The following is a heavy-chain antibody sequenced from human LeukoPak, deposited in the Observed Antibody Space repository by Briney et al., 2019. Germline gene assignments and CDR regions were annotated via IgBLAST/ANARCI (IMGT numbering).Heavy chain of an antibody. V-gene: IGHV1-46*01. CDR3: ARDVGIVVVPAPPGYFDY. J-gene: IGHJ4*02. CDR1: GYTFTSNY. Sequence: GASVKVSCKAFGYTFTSNYMHWVRQAPGQGPEWMGVISPSGGSTTYAQKLQGRVTMTTDTSTSTAYMELRSLRSDDTAVYYCARDVGIVVVPAPPGYFDYWGQGTLVTVSS. CDR2: ISPSGGST. D-gene: IGHD2-2*03.